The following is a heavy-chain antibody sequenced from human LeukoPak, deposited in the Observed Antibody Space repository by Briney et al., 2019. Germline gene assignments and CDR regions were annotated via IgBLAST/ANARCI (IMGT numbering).Heavy chain of an antibody. CDR3: TRNSGWYGIS. CDR2: INSDGRST. V-gene: IGHV3-74*01. J-gene: IGHJ4*02. CDR1: GFTFSRYW. Sequence: GGSLRLSCVASGFTFSRYWMHWVRQAPGKGLVWVSRINSDGRSTNYADSVKGRFTISRDNARNSLYLQMNSLRADDTAVYHCTRNSGWYGISWGQGTLVIVSS. D-gene: IGHD6-19*01.